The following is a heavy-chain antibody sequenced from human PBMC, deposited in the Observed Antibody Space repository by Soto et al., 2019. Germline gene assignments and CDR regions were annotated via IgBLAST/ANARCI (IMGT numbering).Heavy chain of an antibody. CDR2: INQDGGVT. D-gene: IGHD6-19*01. V-gene: IGHV3-7*03. J-gene: IGHJ4*02. Sequence: GPLRLSCVASVFTWMSSFMGWIRQGPGKGLEWVANINQDGGVTYYVDSVEGRFTISRDNTKDSLYLQMNSLRGEDTAIYYCARYYRGSGRYFFDYWGQGTPVTAPQ. CDR3: ARYYRGSGRYFFDY. CDR1: VFTWMSSF.